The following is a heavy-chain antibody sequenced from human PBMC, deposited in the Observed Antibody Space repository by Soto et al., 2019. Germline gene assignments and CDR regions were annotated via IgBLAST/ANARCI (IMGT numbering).Heavy chain of an antibody. J-gene: IGHJ4*02. CDR1: GGSISISSYY. V-gene: IGHV4-39*01. CDR2: IYYSGST. Sequence: SETLSLTCTVSGGSISISSYYWGCIRQPPGKGLEWIGSIYYSGSTYYNPSLKSRVTISVDTSKNQFSLKLSSVTAADTAVYYCARLAGETYYYGSGSEYFDYWGQGTLVTVSS. CDR3: ARLAGETYYYGSGSEYFDY. D-gene: IGHD3-10*01.